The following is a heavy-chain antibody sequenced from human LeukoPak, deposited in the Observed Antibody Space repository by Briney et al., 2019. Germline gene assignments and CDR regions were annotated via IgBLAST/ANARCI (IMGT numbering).Heavy chain of an antibody. J-gene: IGHJ4*02. CDR3: ARDLRRGSSSWYSDY. CDR2: IWYDGSNK. V-gene: IGHV3-33*01. D-gene: IGHD6-13*01. CDR1: GFTFSSYG. Sequence: GGSLRLSCAASGFTFSSYGMHWVRQAPGKGLEWVAVIWYDGSNKYYVDSVKGRFTISRDNSKNTLYLQMNSLRAEDTAVYYCARDLRRGSSSWYSDYWGQGTLVTVSS.